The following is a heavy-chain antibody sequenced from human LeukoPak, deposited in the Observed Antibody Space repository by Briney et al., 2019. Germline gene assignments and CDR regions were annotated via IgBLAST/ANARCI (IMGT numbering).Heavy chain of an antibody. Sequence: SETLSLTSTVSGGSISSGDYYWSWIRQPPGKGLEWIGYIYYSGSTYYNPSLKSRVTISVDTSKNQFSLKLSSVTAADTAVYYCASLYDFWSGYSNWFDPWGQGTLVTVSS. V-gene: IGHV4-30-4*01. D-gene: IGHD3-3*01. CDR2: IYYSGST. CDR1: GGSISSGDYY. CDR3: ASLYDFWSGYSNWFDP. J-gene: IGHJ5*02.